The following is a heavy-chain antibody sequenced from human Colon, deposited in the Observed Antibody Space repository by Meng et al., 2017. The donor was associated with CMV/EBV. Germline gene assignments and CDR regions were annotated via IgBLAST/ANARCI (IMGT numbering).Heavy chain of an antibody. CDR1: GFTFSSYS. D-gene: IGHD6-13*01. CDR2: ISTSSDI. CDR3: ARGWPSDY. V-gene: IGHV3-21*06. J-gene: IGHJ4*02. Sequence: GESLKISCAASGFTFSSYSMNWVRQAPGKGLEWVSSISTSSDIYYADSVRGRFTLSRDNAKNLVYLQMHSLTAEDTAVYYCARGWPSDYWGQGTLVTVSS.